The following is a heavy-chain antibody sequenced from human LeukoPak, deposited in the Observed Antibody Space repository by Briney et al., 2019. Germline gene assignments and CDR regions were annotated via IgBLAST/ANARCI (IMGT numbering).Heavy chain of an antibody. CDR1: GGSFTNNA. CDR2: IPPIFGTA. CDR3: ARGKGFVGHFDF. Sequence: SVKVSCKVSGGSFTNNAISWVRQAPGQGPEWMGRIPPIFGTAEYAERFQGRVTITADKSTTTAYMELTSLKVEDTALYFCARGKGFVGHFDFWGQGTLVTVSS. V-gene: IGHV1-69*06. D-gene: IGHD3-3*01. J-gene: IGHJ4*02.